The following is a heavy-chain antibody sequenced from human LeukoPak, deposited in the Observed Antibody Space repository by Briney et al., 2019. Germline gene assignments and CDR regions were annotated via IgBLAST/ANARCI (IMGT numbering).Heavy chain of an antibody. D-gene: IGHD3-22*01. CDR3: ARGGNYDSSGYAGY. V-gene: IGHV3-21*01. Sequence: PGGSLRLSCAASGFTFSIYSMNWVRQAPGKGLEWVSSISSSSSYIYYADSVKGRFTISRDNAKNSLYLQMNSLRAEDTAVHYCARGGNYDSSGYAGYWGQGTLVTVSS. CDR1: GFTFSIYS. J-gene: IGHJ4*02. CDR2: ISSSSSYI.